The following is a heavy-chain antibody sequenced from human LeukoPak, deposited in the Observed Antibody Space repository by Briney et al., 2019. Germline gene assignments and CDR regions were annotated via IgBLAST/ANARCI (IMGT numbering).Heavy chain of an antibody. D-gene: IGHD7-27*01. J-gene: IGHJ3*02. CDR1: GVSISGYY. CDR3: ARQDTGDGRAFDI. CDR2: IYTSGST. V-gene: IGHV4-4*07. Sequence: PSETLSLTCTVSGVSISGYYWSWIRQPAGKGLEWVGRIYTSGSTNYSPSLKSRITMSVDTSMNQFSLKLTSVTAADTAVYYCARQDTGDGRAFDIWGQGTMVAVSS.